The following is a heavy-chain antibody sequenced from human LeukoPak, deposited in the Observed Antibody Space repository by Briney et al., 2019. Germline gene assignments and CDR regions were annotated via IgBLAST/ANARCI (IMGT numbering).Heavy chain of an antibody. CDR1: GFTFSSYG. D-gene: IGHD1/OR15-1a*01. CDR2: ISYDGSNK. J-gene: IGHJ4*02. Sequence: GGSLRLSCAASGFTFSSYGMHWVRQVPGKGLEWVAVISYDGSNKYYADSVKGRFTISRDNSKNTLYLQMNSLRAEDTAVYYCAKGANSPGYWGQGTLVTVS. V-gene: IGHV3-30*18. CDR3: AKGANSPGY.